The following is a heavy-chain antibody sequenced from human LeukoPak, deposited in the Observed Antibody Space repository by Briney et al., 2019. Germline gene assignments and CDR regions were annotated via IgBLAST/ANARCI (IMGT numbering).Heavy chain of an antibody. CDR3: ARNGGYYDSSGYYVDF. D-gene: IGHD3-22*01. Sequence: GGSLRLSCAASGLTVSSKYMSWVRQAPGKGLEWVSVLYTGGSAYYSDSVKGRFTIARDNSKNTLYLQMNSLRVEDTAVYYCARNGGYYDSSGYYVDFWGQGALVTVSS. CDR2: LYTGGSA. CDR1: GLTVSSKY. J-gene: IGHJ4*02. V-gene: IGHV3-53*01.